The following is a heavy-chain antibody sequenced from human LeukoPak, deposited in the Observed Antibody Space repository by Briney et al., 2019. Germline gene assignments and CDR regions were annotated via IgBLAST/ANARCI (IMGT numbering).Heavy chain of an antibody. CDR1: GYTFTSYG. CDR3: ARDRSPDFWSGDYRDAFDI. J-gene: IGHJ3*02. V-gene: IGHV1-18*01. D-gene: IGHD3-3*01. Sequence: ASVKVSCKPSGYTFTSYGISWVRQAPGQGLEWMGWISGYNGNTNSAQKLQGRVSMTTDTSTSTAYMELRSLRSDDTAVYYCARDRSPDFWSGDYRDAFDIWGQGTMVTVSS. CDR2: ISGYNGNT.